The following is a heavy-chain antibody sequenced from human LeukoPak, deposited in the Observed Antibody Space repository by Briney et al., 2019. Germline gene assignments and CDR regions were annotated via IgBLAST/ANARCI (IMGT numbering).Heavy chain of an antibody. CDR3: ARDFGTPAADAFDI. CDR1: GFTFSFYW. V-gene: IGHV3-7*01. J-gene: IGHJ3*02. Sequence: GGSLRLSCAASGFTFSFYWMTWVRQAPGKGLECVANIQQDGSETHYMDSVKGRFTISRDNAKNSLYLQMNSLRAEDTAVYYCARDFGTPAADAFDIWGQGTMVTVSS. CDR2: IQQDGSET. D-gene: IGHD3-3*01.